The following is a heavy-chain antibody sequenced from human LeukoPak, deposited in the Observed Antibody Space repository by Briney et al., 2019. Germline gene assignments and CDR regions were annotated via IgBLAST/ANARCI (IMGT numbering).Heavy chain of an antibody. J-gene: IGHJ4*02. CDR3: ARVPKGYGSGIAHAFDI. D-gene: IGHD3-10*01. CDR2: IYYSGST. Sequence: PSETLSLTCTVSGGSISSYYWSWIRQPPGKGLEWIGYIYYSGSTNYNPSLKSRVTISVDTSKNQFSLKLSSVTAADTAVYYCARVPKGYGSGIAHAFDIWGQGTLVTVSS. CDR1: GGSISSYY. V-gene: IGHV4-59*08.